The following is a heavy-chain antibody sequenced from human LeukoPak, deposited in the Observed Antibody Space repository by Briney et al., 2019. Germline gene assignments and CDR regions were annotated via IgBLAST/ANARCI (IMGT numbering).Heavy chain of an antibody. V-gene: IGHV3-48*01. CDR1: GFTFSSYS. J-gene: IGHJ4*02. CDR2: ISSSSSTI. CDR3: ARDQYYFDY. Sequence: GGSLRLSCAASGFTFSSYSMNWVRQAPGKGLEWVSYISSSSSTIYYADSVKGRFTVSRDNAKNSLYLQMNSLRAEDTAVYYYARDQYYFDYWGQGTLVTVSS.